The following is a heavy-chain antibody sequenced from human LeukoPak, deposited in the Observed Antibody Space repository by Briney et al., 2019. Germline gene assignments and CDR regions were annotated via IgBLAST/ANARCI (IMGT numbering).Heavy chain of an antibody. V-gene: IGHV3-21*01. CDR3: ARGDLIVVIAALNH. CDR1: GFSLSDYS. Sequence: GGSLRLSCAASGFSLSDYSMTWVRQAPGEGLEWVSSISSSGSYIFYAESVKDRFTVSRDTDNNSLFLQMNSLRAEDTGVYYCARGDLIVVIAALNHWGQGTLVTVSS. D-gene: IGHD2-15*01. CDR2: ISSSGSYI. J-gene: IGHJ4*02.